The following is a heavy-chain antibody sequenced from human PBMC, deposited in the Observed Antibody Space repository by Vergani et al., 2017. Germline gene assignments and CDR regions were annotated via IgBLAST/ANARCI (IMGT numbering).Heavy chain of an antibody. CDR1: GGTFSSYT. CDR2: IIPILGIA. Sequence: QVQLVQSGAEVKKPGSSVKVSCKASGGTFSSYTISWVRQAPGQGLEWMGRIIPILGIANYAQKFQGRVTLTADKSTSTAYMELSSLRSEDTAVYYCASGPPYDYDSSGYYRNAFDIWGQGTMVTVSS. J-gene: IGHJ3*02. V-gene: IGHV1-69*02. D-gene: IGHD3-22*01. CDR3: ASGPPYDYDSSGYYRNAFDI.